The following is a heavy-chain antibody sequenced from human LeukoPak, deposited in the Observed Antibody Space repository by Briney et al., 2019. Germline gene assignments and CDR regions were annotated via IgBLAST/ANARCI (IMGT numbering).Heavy chain of an antibody. CDR2: IYYSGST. D-gene: IGHD5-24*01. Sequence: PSETLSLTCTVSGGSISSYYWSWIRQPPGKGLEWIGYIYYSGSTNYNPSLKSRVTISVDTSKNQFSLKLSSVTAADTAVYYCAIMKRDGYPPSFDYWGQGTLVTVSS. CDR1: GGSISSYY. V-gene: IGHV4-59*08. J-gene: IGHJ4*02. CDR3: AIMKRDGYPPSFDY.